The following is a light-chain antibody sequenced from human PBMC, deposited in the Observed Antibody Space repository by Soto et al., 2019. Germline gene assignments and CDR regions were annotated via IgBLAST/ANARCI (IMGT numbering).Light chain of an antibody. J-gene: IGKJ4*01. Sequence: DIQMTQYPSSLSASVGDRVTITCQASQDINNYLNWYQQKPVKAPKLLIYDASNLETGVPSRFSGSGSGTDFSLTISSLQSEDIATYYYQHYDNAPPRVTFGGGTKVEFK. CDR1: QDINNY. V-gene: IGKV1-33*01. CDR2: DAS. CDR3: QHYDNAPPRVT.